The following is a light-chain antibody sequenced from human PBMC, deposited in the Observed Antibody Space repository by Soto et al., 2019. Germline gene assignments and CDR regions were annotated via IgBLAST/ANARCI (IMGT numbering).Light chain of an antibody. CDR3: QSYDSSLSAYV. CDR2: GNS. V-gene: IGLV1-40*01. J-gene: IGLJ1*01. CDR1: SSNIGAGYD. Sequence: QSVLAQPASLSGAPGQKVTISCTGSSSNIGAGYDLHWYQQLPGTAPKLLLYGNSNRPSGVPDRFSGSKSGTSASLAITGLQAEDEADYYCQSYDSSLSAYVFGTGTKVT.